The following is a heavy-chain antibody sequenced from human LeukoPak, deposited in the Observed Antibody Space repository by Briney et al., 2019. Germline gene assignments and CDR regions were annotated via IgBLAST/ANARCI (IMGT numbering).Heavy chain of an antibody. CDR1: GFALSHHG. J-gene: IGHJ4*02. CDR3: ARALSSTGGSYYFDS. D-gene: IGHD1-14*01. Sequence: GGSLRLSCIASGFALSHHGMHWVRQPPGKGLEWVAFVRYDGSDKYYADPVKGRFTVSRDNSNNALDLQMNTLTVENTAVYYCARALSSTGGSYYFDSWGQGTLVTVSS. CDR2: VRYDGSDK. V-gene: IGHV3-30*02.